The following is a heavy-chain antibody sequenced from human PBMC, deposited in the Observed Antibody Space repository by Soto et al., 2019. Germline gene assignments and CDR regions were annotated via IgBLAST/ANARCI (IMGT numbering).Heavy chain of an antibody. CDR3: AREKLGYCSGGSCYSDYYYYYMDV. Sequence: GASVQVSCKASGYTFTSYDINWVRQATGQGLEWMGWMNPNSGNTGYAQKFQGRVTMTRNTSISTAYMELSSLRSEDTAVYYCAREKLGYCSGGSCYSDYYYYYMDVWGKGTTVTVSS. D-gene: IGHD2-15*01. V-gene: IGHV1-8*01. CDR1: GYTFTSYD. CDR2: MNPNSGNT. J-gene: IGHJ6*03.